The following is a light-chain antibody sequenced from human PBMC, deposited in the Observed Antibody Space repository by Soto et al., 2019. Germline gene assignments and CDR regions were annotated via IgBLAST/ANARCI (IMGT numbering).Light chain of an antibody. CDR3: QQYGSSPNT. CDR1: QSVSSSY. J-gene: IGKJ2*01. V-gene: IGKV3-20*01. CDR2: GAS. Sequence: EIVLTQSPGTLSLSPGERATLSCRASQSVSSSYLAWYRQKPGQAPRLLIYGASTRATGIPDRFSGSGSGTDFTLTISRLEPEDFAVYYCQQYGSSPNTFGQGTKVDIK.